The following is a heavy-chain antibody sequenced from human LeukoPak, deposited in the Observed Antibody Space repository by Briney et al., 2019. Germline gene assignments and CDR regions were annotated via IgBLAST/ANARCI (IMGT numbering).Heavy chain of an antibody. CDR1: GYTFTGYY. CDR2: INPNSGGT. V-gene: IGHV1-2*02. Sequence: ASVKVFCKASGYTFTGYYMHWVRQAPGQGLEWMGWINPNSGGTNYAQKFQGRVTMTRDTSKSTAYMELSRLRSDGTAVYYCARDPYSSTSYYYYMDVWGKGTTVTVSS. CDR3: ARDPYSSTSYYYYMDV. J-gene: IGHJ6*03. D-gene: IGHD2-2*01.